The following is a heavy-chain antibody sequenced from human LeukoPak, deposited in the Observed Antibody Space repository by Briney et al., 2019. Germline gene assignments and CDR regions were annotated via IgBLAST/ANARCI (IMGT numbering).Heavy chain of an antibody. D-gene: IGHD1-26*01. CDR2: ISSRGSSI. CDR3: ARVTVGDSYYFDY. V-gene: IGHV3-48*01. Sequence: GGSLRLSCATSGFTLSSYNMNWVRQAPGKGLEWVSYISSRGSSIQYADSVKGRFTISRDNAKNSLYLQIDSLRAEATAVYYCARVTVGDSYYFDYWGQGTLVTVSS. CDR1: GFTLSSYN. J-gene: IGHJ4*02.